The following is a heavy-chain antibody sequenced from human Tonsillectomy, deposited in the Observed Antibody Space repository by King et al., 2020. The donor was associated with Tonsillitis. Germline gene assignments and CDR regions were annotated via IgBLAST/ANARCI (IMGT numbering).Heavy chain of an antibody. CDR3: TRAPVITIFGVIMEGFDY. CDR1: GFTFGDYT. D-gene: IGHD3-3*01. V-gene: IGHV3-49*03. CDR2: IRCKPYGGTT. J-gene: IGHJ4*02. Sequence: VQLVESGGGLVQPGRSLRLSCTTSGFTFGDYTMSWFRQAPGKGLEWVGFIRCKPYGGTTEYAASVKGRFSISRDDSKSIAYLQMNSLKTEDTAVYYCTRAPVITIFGVIMEGFDYWGQGTLVTVSS.